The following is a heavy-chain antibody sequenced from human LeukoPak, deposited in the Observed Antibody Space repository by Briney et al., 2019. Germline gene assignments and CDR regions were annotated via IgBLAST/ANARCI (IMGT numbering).Heavy chain of an antibody. CDR3: ARGLHLLPRSTLDY. J-gene: IGHJ4*02. CDR2: IKHDGTDK. Sequence: GGSLRLFCAASGFTFSSYWMTWVRQAPGKGLEWVANIKHDGTDKNYVNSVKGRFTISRDSAKNSLYLQMNSLRAEDTAVYYCARGLHLLPRSTLDYWGQGTLVTVSS. D-gene: IGHD3-22*01. V-gene: IGHV3-7*01. CDR1: GFTFSSYW.